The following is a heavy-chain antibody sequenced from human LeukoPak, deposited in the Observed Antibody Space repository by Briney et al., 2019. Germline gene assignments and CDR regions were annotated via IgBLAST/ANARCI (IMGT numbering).Heavy chain of an antibody. CDR2: IYYSGST. CDR1: GGSISSSSYY. CDR3: ARRRITMVRGVIQTYNWFDP. J-gene: IGHJ5*02. D-gene: IGHD3-10*01. Sequence: SETLSLTYTVSGGSISSSSYYWGWIRQPPGKGLEWIGSIYYSGSTYYNPSLKSRVTISVDTSKNQFSLKVSSVTAADTAVYYCARRRITMVRGVIQTYNWFDPWGQGTLVTVSS. V-gene: IGHV4-39*01.